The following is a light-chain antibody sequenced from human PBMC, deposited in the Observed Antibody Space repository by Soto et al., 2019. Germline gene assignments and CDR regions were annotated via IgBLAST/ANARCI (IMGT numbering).Light chain of an antibody. Sequence: EIVLTQSPATLSLSPGERATLSCRASQSVSSYLAWYQQKPGQAPRLLIYDASNRATGIPARFSGSGSGTDFTLTISSLEPEDFAVYYCQQRSNWPLTFGPGTRLAIK. CDR1: QSVSSY. J-gene: IGKJ5*01. V-gene: IGKV3-11*01. CDR2: DAS. CDR3: QQRSNWPLT.